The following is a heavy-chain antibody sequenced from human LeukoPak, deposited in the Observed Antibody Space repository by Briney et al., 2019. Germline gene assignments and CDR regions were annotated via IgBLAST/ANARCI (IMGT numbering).Heavy chain of an antibody. J-gene: IGHJ3*02. Sequence: SSETLSLTCLVSGGSISSTSYYWSWIRQPPGKGLEWIGYIYYSGSTNYNPSLKSRVTISVDTSKNQFSLKLSSVTAADTAVYYCVRHRRSLGSRSVDAFDIWGQGTMVTVSS. V-gene: IGHV4-61*05. CDR2: IYYSGST. CDR3: VRHRRSLGSRSVDAFDI. D-gene: IGHD1-26*01. CDR1: GGSISSTSYY.